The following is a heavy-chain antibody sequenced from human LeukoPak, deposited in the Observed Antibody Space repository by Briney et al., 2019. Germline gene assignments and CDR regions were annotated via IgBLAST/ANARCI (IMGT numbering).Heavy chain of an antibody. CDR2: ISGSGGST. Sequence: GGSLRLSCAASGFTFSIYAMSWVRQAPGKGLEWVSAISGSGGSTYYADSVKGRFTISRDNSKNSLYVHMNSLRAEDTAVYYCATDHSSIDPWGQGTLVTVSS. J-gene: IGHJ5*02. V-gene: IGHV3-23*01. D-gene: IGHD6-6*01. CDR1: GFTFSIYA. CDR3: ATDHSSIDP.